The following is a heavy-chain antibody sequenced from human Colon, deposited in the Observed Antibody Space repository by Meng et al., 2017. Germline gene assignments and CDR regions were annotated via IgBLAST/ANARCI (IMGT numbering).Heavy chain of an antibody. V-gene: IGHV3-74*01. CDR2: INSDGSRT. Sequence: GGSLRLSCADSGFTFINYWMHGVRQVPGKGLVWVSRINSDGSRTTYADSVKGRFTISRENAKNTLYLQMNSLRVEDTAVYYCTRGGKSGAPMIEAFDIWGQGTMVTVSS. D-gene: IGHD1-26*01. CDR3: TRGGKSGAPMIEAFDI. CDR1: GFTFINYW. J-gene: IGHJ3*02.